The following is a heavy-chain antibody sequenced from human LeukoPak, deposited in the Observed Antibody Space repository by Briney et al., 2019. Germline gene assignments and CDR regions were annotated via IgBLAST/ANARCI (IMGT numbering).Heavy chain of an antibody. CDR2: ISGSGGST. V-gene: IGHV3-23*01. CDR3: ARERESSGYFDH. J-gene: IGHJ4*02. D-gene: IGHD3-22*01. Sequence: PGGSLRLSCAASGFTFSNYALSWVRQAPGKGLEWVSAISGSGGSTYYADSVKGRFTTSRDNSKNTLYLQTNSLGAEDTGVYYCARERESSGYFDHWGQGTLVTVSS. CDR1: GFTFSNYA.